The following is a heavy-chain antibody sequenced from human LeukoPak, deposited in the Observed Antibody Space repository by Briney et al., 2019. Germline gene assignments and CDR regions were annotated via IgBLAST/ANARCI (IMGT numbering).Heavy chain of an antibody. CDR3: ARGGAVPANCFDP. D-gene: IGHD2-2*01. CDR2: INGDGSST. V-gene: IGHV3-74*01. CDR1: GFTFSGYW. J-gene: IGHJ5*02. Sequence: QPGGSLRLSCAASGFTFSGYWMHWVRQAPGKGLVWVSRINGDGSSTTYAGSVKGRFTISRDNARNTLYLRMNTLRAEDTAVYYCARGGAVPANCFDPWGQGTLVTVSS.